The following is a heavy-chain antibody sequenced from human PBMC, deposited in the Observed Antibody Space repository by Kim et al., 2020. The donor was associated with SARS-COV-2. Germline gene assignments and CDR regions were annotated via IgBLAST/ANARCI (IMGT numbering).Heavy chain of an antibody. CDR3: ARSSGSWSDWFDP. Sequence: YNPSLKSRVTISVDRSKNQFSLKLSSVTAADTAVYYCARSSGSWSDWFDPWGQGTLVTVSS. V-gene: IGHV4-30-2*01. D-gene: IGHD3-10*01. J-gene: IGHJ5*02.